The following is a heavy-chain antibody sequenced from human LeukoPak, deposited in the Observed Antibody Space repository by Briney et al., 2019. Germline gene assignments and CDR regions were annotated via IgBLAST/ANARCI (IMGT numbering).Heavy chain of an antibody. D-gene: IGHD3-22*01. CDR1: GFTFSSYG. CDR2: ISSSSSYI. Sequence: GGSLRLSCAASGFTFSSYGMHWVRQAPGKGLEWVSSISSSSSYIYYADSVKGRFTISRDNSKNTLYLQMNSLRSEDTAVYYCARAPGLDSSGYFDYWGQGTLVTVSS. V-gene: IGHV3-21*04. CDR3: ARAPGLDSSGYFDY. J-gene: IGHJ4*02.